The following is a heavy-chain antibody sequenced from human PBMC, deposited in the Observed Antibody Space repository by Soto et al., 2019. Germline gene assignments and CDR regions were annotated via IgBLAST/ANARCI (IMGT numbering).Heavy chain of an antibody. V-gene: IGHV3-23*01. CDR2: ISGSGGST. Sequence: PGGSLRLSCAASGFTFSSYAMSWVRQAPGKGLEWVSAISGSGGSTYYADSVKGRFTISRDNSKNTLYLQMNSLRAEDTAVYYCAKGDDYGDYDPHGGFDYWGQGTLVTVSS. J-gene: IGHJ4*02. D-gene: IGHD4-17*01. CDR3: AKGDDYGDYDPHGGFDY. CDR1: GFTFSSYA.